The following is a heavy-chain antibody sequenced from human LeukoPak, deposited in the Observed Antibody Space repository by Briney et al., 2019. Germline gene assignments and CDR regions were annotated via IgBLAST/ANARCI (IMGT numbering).Heavy chain of an antibody. V-gene: IGHV3-30*04. CDR3: ARALELSAVYYFDS. D-gene: IGHD1-26*01. CDR2: ISSGSEK. CDR1: GFTFSIFP. J-gene: IGHJ4*02. Sequence: PGRSLRLSCEASGFTFSIFPMHWVRQAPGKGLEWVALISSGSEKYYADSVKGRFTISRDNSKNMLYLQMNSLRADDTAVYYCARALELSAVYYFDSWGQGTLVIVSS.